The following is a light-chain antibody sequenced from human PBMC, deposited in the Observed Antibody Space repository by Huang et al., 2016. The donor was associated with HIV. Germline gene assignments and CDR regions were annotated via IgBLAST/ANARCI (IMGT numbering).Light chain of an antibody. CDR2: GAS. V-gene: IGKV3-20*01. Sequence: EIVLPQSPGTLSLSPGERATLSCRASESVNSNFLAWYQQKLGQAPRLLIYGASSRASGIPDRFSGSGSGTDFTLTVSRLEPEDFAVDYCQQYGGSPLTFGQGTRLEIK. J-gene: IGKJ5*01. CDR1: ESVNSNF. CDR3: QQYGGSPLT.